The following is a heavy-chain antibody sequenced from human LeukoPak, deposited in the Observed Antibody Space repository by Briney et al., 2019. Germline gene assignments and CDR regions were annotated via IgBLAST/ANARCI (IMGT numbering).Heavy chain of an antibody. D-gene: IGHD3-9*01. CDR1: GYTFTSYG. CDR2: ISAYNGNT. Sequence: ASVKVSCKASGYTFTSYGISWVRQAPGQGLEWMGWISAYNGNTNYAQKLQGRVTMTTDTSTSTAYMELRSLRSDDTAVYYCARYFDWLLFDTNYYYMDVWGKGTTVTVSS. V-gene: IGHV1-18*01. CDR3: ARYFDWLLFDTNYYYMDV. J-gene: IGHJ6*03.